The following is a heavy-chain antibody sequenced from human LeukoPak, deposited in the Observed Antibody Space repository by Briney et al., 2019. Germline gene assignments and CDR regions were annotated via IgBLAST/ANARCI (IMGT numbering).Heavy chain of an antibody. CDR1: GGTFRSYA. D-gene: IGHD2-2*02. CDR3: ARGYCSSTSCYKAFYYHYYMDV. J-gene: IGHJ6*03. CDR2: IIPIFGTA. V-gene: IGHV1-69*05. Sequence: SVKVSCKASGGTFRSYAISWVRQAPGQGLEWMGGIIPIFGTANYAQKFQGRVTITTDESTSTAYMELSSLRSEDTAVYYCARGYCSSTSCYKAFYYHYYMDVWGKGTTVTVSS.